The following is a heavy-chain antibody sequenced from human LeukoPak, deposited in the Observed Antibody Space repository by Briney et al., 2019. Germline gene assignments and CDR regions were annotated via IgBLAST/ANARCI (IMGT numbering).Heavy chain of an antibody. CDR1: EFSVGSNY. J-gene: IGHJ3*02. CDR2: IYSGGST. Sequence: GGSLRLSCAASEFSVGSNYMTWVRQAPGRGLEWVSLIYSGGSTYYADSVKGRFTISRDNSKNTLYLQMNSLRAEDTAVYYCAKDKSGSYKEAAFDIWGQGTMVTVSS. V-gene: IGHV3-66*01. CDR3: AKDKSGSYKEAAFDI. D-gene: IGHD1-26*01.